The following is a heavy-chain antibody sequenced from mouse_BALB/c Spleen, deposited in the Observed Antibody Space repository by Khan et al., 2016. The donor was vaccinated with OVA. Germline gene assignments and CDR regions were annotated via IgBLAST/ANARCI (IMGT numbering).Heavy chain of an antibody. CDR3: ASPLTGSFAY. D-gene: IGHD4-1*01. J-gene: IGHJ3*01. V-gene: IGHV5-6*01. CDR2: ISSGGDYT. CDR1: GFTFSSYS. Sequence: EVQVVESGGDLVKPGGSLKLSCAASGFTFSSYSMSWVRQTPDKRLEWVASISSGGDYTYYPDIVKGRFTISRDNAKNTLYLEMSSLKSEDTAMYYCASPLTGSFAYWGQGTLVTVSA.